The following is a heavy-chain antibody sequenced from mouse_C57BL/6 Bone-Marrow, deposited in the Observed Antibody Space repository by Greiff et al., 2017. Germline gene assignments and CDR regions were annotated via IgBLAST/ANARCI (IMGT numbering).Heavy chain of an antibody. J-gene: IGHJ3*01. CDR2: ISSGGSYT. CDR1: GFTFSSYG. CDR3: AIRLVAY. V-gene: IGHV5-6*02. Sequence: EVKLVESGGDLVKPGGSLKLSCAASGFTFSSYGMSWVRQTPDKRLEWVATISSGGSYTYYPDSVKGRFTISRDNAKNTLYLQLRSLKSEDTAMYYCAIRLVAYWGQGTLVTVSA.